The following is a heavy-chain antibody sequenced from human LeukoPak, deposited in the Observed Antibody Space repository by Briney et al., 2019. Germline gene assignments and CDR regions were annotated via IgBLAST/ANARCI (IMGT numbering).Heavy chain of an antibody. V-gene: IGHV3-21*01. D-gene: IGHD3-9*01. CDR2: ISSSSSYI. J-gene: IGHJ5*02. CDR3: ASTPYYDILTGYYSYNWFDP. Sequence: GGSLRLPCAASGFTFSSYSMNWVRQAPGKGLEWVSSISSSSSYIYYADSVKGRFTISRDNAKNSLYLQMNSLRAEDTAVYYCASTPYYDILTGYYSYNWFDPWGQGTLVTVSS. CDR1: GFTFSSYS.